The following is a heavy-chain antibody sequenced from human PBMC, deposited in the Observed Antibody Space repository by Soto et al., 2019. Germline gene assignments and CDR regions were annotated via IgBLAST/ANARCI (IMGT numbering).Heavy chain of an antibody. CDR1: GGTFSSYA. Sequence: SVKVSCKASGGTFSSYAISWVRQAPGQGLEWMGGIIPIFGTANYAQKFQGRVTITADESTSTAYMELSSLRSEDTAVYSCARGGFDGTVAVNWFDPWGQGTLVTVSS. CDR2: IIPIFGTA. J-gene: IGHJ5*02. CDR3: ARGGFDGTVAVNWFDP. D-gene: IGHD6-19*01. V-gene: IGHV1-69*13.